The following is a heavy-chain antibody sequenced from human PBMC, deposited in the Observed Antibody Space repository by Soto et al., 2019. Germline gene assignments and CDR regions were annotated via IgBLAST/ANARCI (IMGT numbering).Heavy chain of an antibody. CDR3: ATHPPYGPLDH. Sequence: SKTLSLPCTVSGGSISIRSNHWGWIRQPPGKGLEWIGNIYYIENTYYNPSLKSRVTISVDTSKNQFSLRLTSVTAADTAVYYCATHPPYGPLDHWGQGTLVTVSS. CDR1: GGSISIRSNH. J-gene: IGHJ4*02. CDR2: IYYIENT. D-gene: IGHD4-17*01. V-gene: IGHV4-39*01.